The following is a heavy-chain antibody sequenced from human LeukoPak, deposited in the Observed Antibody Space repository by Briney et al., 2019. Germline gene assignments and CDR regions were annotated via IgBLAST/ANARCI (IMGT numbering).Heavy chain of an antibody. J-gene: IGHJ4*02. CDR1: GGSISSYY. D-gene: IGHD1-26*01. CDR2: IYYSGST. CDR3: ARDGYSAIDY. Sequence: SETPSLTCTVSGGSISSYYWSWIRQPPGKGLEWIGYIYYSGSTNYNPSLKSRVTISVDTSKKQFSLKLTSVTAADTAVYYCARDGYSAIDYWGQGTLVTVSS. V-gene: IGHV4-59*01.